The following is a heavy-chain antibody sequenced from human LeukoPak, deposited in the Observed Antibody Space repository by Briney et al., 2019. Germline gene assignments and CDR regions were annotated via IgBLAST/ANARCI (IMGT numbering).Heavy chain of an antibody. V-gene: IGHV3-7*01. CDR3: ARDHHPGIVGATAFDY. CDR2: IKQDGSEQ. J-gene: IGHJ4*02. D-gene: IGHD1-26*01. Sequence: WGSLRLSCAASGFTFSSYWMSWVRQAPGKGLEWVANIKQDGSEQYYVDSVKGRFTISRDNAKNSLYLQMHSLRAEDTAVYYCARDHHPGIVGATAFDYWGQGTLVTVSS. CDR1: GFTFSSYW.